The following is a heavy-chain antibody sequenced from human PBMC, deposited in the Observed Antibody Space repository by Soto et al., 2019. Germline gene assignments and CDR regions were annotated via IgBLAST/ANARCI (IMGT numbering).Heavy chain of an antibody. J-gene: IGHJ6*03. CDR3: ARAVFSSILYIDF. D-gene: IGHD3-10*01. V-gene: IGHV4-30-2*01. CDR2: IYPSGAA. CDR1: GDSISSRGYT. Sequence: PSETLSLTCGISGDSISSRGYTWTWIRQPPGKGLEWIGYIYPSGAAYYNPSLKRRVTISLETSKNRFSLNVKSATAADTAVYYCARAVFSSILYIDFWGQGTTVTVSS.